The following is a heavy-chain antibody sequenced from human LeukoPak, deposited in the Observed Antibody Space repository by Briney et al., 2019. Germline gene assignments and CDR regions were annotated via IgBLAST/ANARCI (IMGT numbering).Heavy chain of an antibody. J-gene: IGHJ4*02. D-gene: IGHD1/OR15-1a*01. Sequence: ASVKISCKVSGYAFSDAYMHWARQAPGKGLEWLGLVDPENGETEYAEKFQGRVTITADTSTDTAYMELSSLKSEDTAMYYCSNLPVSGTDYWGRGTLVIVSS. CDR2: VDPENGET. V-gene: IGHV1-69-2*01. CDR1: GYAFSDAY. CDR3: SNLPVSGTDY.